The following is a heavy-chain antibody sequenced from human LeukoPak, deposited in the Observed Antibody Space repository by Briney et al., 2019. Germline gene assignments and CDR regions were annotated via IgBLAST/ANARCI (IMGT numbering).Heavy chain of an antibody. J-gene: IGHJ4*02. CDR1: GFTFSSYA. D-gene: IGHD3-10*01. CDR2: TSGSGGST. Sequence: PGGSLRLSCAASGFTFSSYAMSWVRQAPGKGLEWVSATSGSGGSTYYADSVKGRFTISRDNSKNTLYLQMNSLRAEDTAAYYCAKDAYYYGSGSIDYWGQGTLVTVSS. V-gene: IGHV3-23*01. CDR3: AKDAYYYGSGSIDY.